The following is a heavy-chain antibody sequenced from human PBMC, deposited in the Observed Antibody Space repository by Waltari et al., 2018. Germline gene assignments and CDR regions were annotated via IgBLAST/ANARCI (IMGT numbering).Heavy chain of an antibody. D-gene: IGHD3-3*01. Sequence: QVQLQQWGAGLLKPSEPLSLPCAVYGGSFSGYYWSWIRQPPGTGLEWIGEINHSGSTNYNPSLKSRVTISVDTSKNQFSLKLSSVTAADTAVYYCARGVWPEWLLWLTSDYMDVWGKGTTVTVSS. CDR1: GGSFSGYY. CDR3: ARGVWPEWLLWLTSDYMDV. CDR2: INHSGST. V-gene: IGHV4-34*01. J-gene: IGHJ6*03.